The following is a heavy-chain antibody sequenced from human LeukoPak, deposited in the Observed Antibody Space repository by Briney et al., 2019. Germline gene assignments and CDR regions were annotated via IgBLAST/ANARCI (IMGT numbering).Heavy chain of an antibody. CDR3: ASGVTIAAAGDGYFDY. D-gene: IGHD6-13*01. V-gene: IGHV4-38-2*02. J-gene: IGHJ4*02. CDR2: IYHSGST. CDR1: GYSISSGYY. Sequence: PSETLSLTCTVSGYSISSGYYWGWIRQPPGKGLEWIGSIYHSGSTYYNPSLKSRVTISVDTSKNQFSLKLSSVTAADTAVYYCASGVTIAAAGDGYFDYWGQGTLVTVSS.